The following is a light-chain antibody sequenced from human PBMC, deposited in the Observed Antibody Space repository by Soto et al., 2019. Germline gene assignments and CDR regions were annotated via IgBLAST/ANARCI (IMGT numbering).Light chain of an antibody. CDR2: KAS. V-gene: IGKV1-5*03. J-gene: IGKJ1*01. CDR3: QQYNIYLT. CDR1: QSISSW. Sequence: DIQMTQSPSTLSVSVGDRATITCRASQSISSWLAWYQQKPGQAPKLLIYKASSLESGVPSRFSGSGSGTVFTLTISILQPDYFATYYYQQYNIYLTFGQGTKVEI.